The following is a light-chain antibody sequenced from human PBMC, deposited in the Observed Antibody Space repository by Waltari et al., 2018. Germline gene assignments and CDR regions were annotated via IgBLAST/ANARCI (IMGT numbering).Light chain of an antibody. CDR3: LQYGDWPPWT. J-gene: IGKJ1*01. CDR2: GAS. V-gene: IGKV3-15*01. Sequence: ETVMTQSPATLSMSLGETATLSCRASQSIVSNLAWYQQRPGQAPRLLIYGASSRATGVPARFSGSWSGTHFTLTISSLQSEDFAVYFCLQYGDWPPWTFGQGTKVEFK. CDR1: QSIVSN.